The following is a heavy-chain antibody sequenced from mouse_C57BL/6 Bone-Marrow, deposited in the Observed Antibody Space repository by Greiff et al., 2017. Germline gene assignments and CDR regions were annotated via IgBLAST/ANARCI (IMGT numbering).Heavy chain of an antibody. CDR2: IYPGNSDT. V-gene: IGHV1-5*01. CDR3: TRSLITTVVAPYAMDY. CDR1: GYTFTSYW. J-gene: IGHJ4*01. D-gene: IGHD1-1*01. Sequence: EVQLQQSGTVLARPGASVKMSCKTSGYTFTSYWMHWVKQRPGQGLEWIGAIYPGNSDTSYNQKFKGKAKLTAVTSASTAYMELSSLTNEDSAVYCCTRSLITTVVAPYAMDYWGQGTSVTVSS.